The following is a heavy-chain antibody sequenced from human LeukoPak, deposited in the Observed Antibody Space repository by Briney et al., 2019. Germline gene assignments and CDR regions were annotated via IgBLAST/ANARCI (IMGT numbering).Heavy chain of an antibody. D-gene: IGHD3-10*01. CDR1: GMSLSDSA. CDR2: IRSRTKGYAT. J-gene: IGHJ4*02. Sequence: QSGGSLRLSCAASGMSLSDSAMNWVRQAPGKGLEWLAHIRSRTKGYATAYAASVTGRFVISRDDVKNMAFLQMTSLETEDTAVYYCIRHVEFQRPYWAQGVQVTVSS. V-gene: IGHV3-73*01. CDR3: IRHVEFQRPY.